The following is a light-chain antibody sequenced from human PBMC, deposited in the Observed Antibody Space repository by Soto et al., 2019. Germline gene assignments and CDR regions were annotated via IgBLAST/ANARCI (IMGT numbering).Light chain of an antibody. Sequence: IHLTQSPSSLSGCLVHIVTITCRASEGIVNYLAWYQRKPGKAPKLLIYDASDLETGVPSRFSGSGSGTGFTFTISSLQPEDFATYYCQQYESLPLTFGQGTRLEIK. CDR3: QQYESLPLT. J-gene: IGKJ5*01. CDR1: EGIVNY. V-gene: IGKV1-33*01. CDR2: DAS.